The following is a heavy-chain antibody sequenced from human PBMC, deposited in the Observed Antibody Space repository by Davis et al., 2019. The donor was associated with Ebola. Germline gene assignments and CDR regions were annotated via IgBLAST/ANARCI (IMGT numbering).Heavy chain of an antibody. V-gene: IGHV4-39*07. CDR2: LFQSVST. CDR1: GGSISSGTYY. CDR3: TRDRHDSRAYGF. J-gene: IGHJ4*02. Sequence: SETLSLTCSVSGGSISSGTYYWGWIRQPPGKGLEWIGSLFQSVSTYYNPSLKSRVTISLDTSKNQFSLRLNSVTAADTATYFCTRDRHDSRAYGFWGQGQMVTVSS. D-gene: IGHD3-16*01.